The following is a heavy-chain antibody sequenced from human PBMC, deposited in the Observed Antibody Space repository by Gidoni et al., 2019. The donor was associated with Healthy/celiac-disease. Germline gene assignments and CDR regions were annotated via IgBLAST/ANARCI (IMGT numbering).Heavy chain of an antibody. V-gene: IGHV3-21*01. Sequence: ELQLVASGGCLFTPGGSLRLSCSASGFPFSSYSMNWVRQAPGKGLEWVSSISSSISYIYYADSVKGRLTISRDNAKNSLYLQMNSLRAEDTAVYYCARGEDIVLMVYVYNWFDPWGQGTLVTVS. CDR1: GFPFSSYS. CDR3: ARGEDIVLMVYVYNWFDP. J-gene: IGHJ5*02. D-gene: IGHD2-8*01. CDR2: ISSSISYI.